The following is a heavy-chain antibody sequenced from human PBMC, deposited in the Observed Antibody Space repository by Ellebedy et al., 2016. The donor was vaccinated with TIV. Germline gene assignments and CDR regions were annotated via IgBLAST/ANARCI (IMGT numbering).Heavy chain of an antibody. Sequence: MPSETLSLTCTVSGDSISTYYWSWIRQPPLKGLEWIGYIHYRGSLNYNPSLKSRVTFSLDTSKNQFSLKLSSVTTADTAVYCCSAAYGRVTPAYWGQGTLVTVSS. CDR2: IHYRGSL. J-gene: IGHJ4*02. CDR1: GDSISTYY. CDR3: SAAYGRVTPAY. D-gene: IGHD4-17*01. V-gene: IGHV4-59*01.